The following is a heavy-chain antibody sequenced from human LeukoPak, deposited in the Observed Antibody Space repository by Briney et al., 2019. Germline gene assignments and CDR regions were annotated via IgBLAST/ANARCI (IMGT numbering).Heavy chain of an antibody. CDR2: IKSKTDGGTT. J-gene: IGHJ4*02. CDR1: GFTFSNAW. CDR3: ARELGKYRRILGRDSQWLAVSGFDN. V-gene: IGHV3-15*01. D-gene: IGHD6-19*01. Sequence: GGSLRLSCAASGFTFSNAWMSWVRQAPGKGLEWVGRIKSKTDGGTTDYAAPVKGRFTISRDDSKNTLYLQMNSLKTEDTAVYYCARELGKYRRILGRDSQWLAVSGFDNWGQGILVTVSS.